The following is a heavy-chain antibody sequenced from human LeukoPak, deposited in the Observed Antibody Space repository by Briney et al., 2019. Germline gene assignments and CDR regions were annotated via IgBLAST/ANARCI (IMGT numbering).Heavy chain of an antibody. D-gene: IGHD3-10*01. CDR2: LHYSGST. V-gene: IGHV4-59*07. CDR3: ARGRRGITMVRGAPNYYGIDV. Sequence: SDTLSLPRTVSGGFISIYYWIWIREPPAKGLECIGYLHYSGSTNYSPSLKSRVNVSVDTSKNQISLSLGPLTAADTAVYYCARGRRGITMVRGAPNYYGIDVWGQGTTVTVSS. CDR1: GGFISIYY. J-gene: IGHJ6*02.